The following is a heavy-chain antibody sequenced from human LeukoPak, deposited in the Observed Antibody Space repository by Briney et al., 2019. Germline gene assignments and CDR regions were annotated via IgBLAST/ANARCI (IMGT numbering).Heavy chain of an antibody. CDR1: GFTVSTTL. V-gene: IGHV3-48*04. D-gene: IGHD6-6*01. Sequence: PGGSLRLNCTVSGFTVSTTLMDWVRQAPGKGLELLSYISSSSSTIYYADSVKGRFTISRGNAKNSLYLQMNSLRVEDTAVYYCARDRSSSDSFDYWGRGTLVTVSS. CDR3: ARDRSSSDSFDY. J-gene: IGHJ4*02. CDR2: ISSSSSTI.